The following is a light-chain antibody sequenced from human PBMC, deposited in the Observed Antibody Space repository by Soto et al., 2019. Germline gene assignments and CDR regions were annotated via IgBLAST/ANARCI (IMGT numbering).Light chain of an antibody. CDR3: QRYSDWPPWT. V-gene: IGKV3-15*01. J-gene: IGKJ1*01. Sequence: EILMTQSPSTLPVSPGERATLSCRASQSVSSKLAWYQQKPGQAPRLLIYDASIRATGIPDRFIGSGSGTEFSLTITSLQYEDFAVYYCQRYSDWPPWTFGQGTKVDIK. CDR1: QSVSSK. CDR2: DAS.